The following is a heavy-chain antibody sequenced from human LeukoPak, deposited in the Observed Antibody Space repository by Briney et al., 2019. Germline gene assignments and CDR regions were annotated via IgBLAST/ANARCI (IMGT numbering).Heavy chain of an antibody. D-gene: IGHD2-21*02. CDR3: AKDRGTDSYGVDY. CDR1: GLSFNNNY. CDR2: INYSGST. Sequence: SETLSLTCSVFGLSFNNNYWSWIRQPPGKGLEWIGHINYSGSTTYNPSLKSRVTISQDTSRNQFSLNLTSLSPADTAVYYCAKDRGTDSYGVDYWGQGVLVTVSS. V-gene: IGHV4-59*01. J-gene: IGHJ4*02.